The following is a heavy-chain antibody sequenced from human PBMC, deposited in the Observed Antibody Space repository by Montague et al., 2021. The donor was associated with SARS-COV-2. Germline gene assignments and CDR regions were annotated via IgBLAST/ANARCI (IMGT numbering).Heavy chain of an antibody. CDR3: ARGGTYHYGMDV. CDR1: DGPISSPNW. V-gene: IGHV4-4*02. D-gene: IGHD3-16*01. CDR2: IYYAGNT. Sequence: SETLSLTCAVSDGPISSPNWWNWVRQPPGKGLEWIGEIYYAGNTNYNPSLKSRVTIFIDKSKNHFSLQLSSVTAADTAVYYCARGGTYHYGMDVWGRGTTVAVSS. J-gene: IGHJ6*02.